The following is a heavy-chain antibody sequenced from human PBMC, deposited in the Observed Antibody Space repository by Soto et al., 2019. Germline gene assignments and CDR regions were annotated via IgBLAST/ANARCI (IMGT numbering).Heavy chain of an antibody. Sequence: GGSLRLSCAASGFTFNNYAMTWVRQAPGKGLEWVSGISGSGRSTYYADSVKGLFTISRDNSKNTLYLQMNSLRDEDTALYYCAKGRDEYSSAWFDDWGQGTLVTVSS. CDR2: ISGSGRST. CDR1: GFTFNNYA. V-gene: IGHV3-23*01. D-gene: IGHD6-19*01. CDR3: AKGRDEYSSAWFDD. J-gene: IGHJ5*02.